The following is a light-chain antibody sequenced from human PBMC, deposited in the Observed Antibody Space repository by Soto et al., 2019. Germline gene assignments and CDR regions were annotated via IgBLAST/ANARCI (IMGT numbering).Light chain of an antibody. J-gene: IGKJ1*01. CDR1: QSVTTR. Sequence: EIVLTQSPATLSLSPGERATLSCRASQSVTTRLGWYQQKPGQAPRLLIYDASNRATGIPDRFSGSGSGTDFTLTISSLETADSAVYYCQQRSTWPQTFGQGTKVEIK. CDR2: DAS. CDR3: QQRSTWPQT. V-gene: IGKV3-11*01.